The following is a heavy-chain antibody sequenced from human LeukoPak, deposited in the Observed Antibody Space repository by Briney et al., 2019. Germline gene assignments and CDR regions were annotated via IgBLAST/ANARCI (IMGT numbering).Heavy chain of an antibody. Sequence: SSSNYYWGWIRQPPGKGLEWVANINLDGRQKYYVDSVKGRFTISRDNAKNTLYLQMNSLRAEDTAVYYCAREGRDGYNYDYWGQGTLVTVSS. V-gene: IGHV3-7*01. J-gene: IGHJ4*02. D-gene: IGHD5-24*01. CDR3: AREGRDGYNYDY. CDR2: INLDGRQK. CDR1: SSSNYY.